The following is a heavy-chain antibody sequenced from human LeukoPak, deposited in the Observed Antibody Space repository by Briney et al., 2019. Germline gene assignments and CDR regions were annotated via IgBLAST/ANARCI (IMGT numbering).Heavy chain of an antibody. CDR3: ARDGPQWLAAFDN. D-gene: IGHD6-19*01. Sequence: SETLSLTCTVSGGSISTYQWSWIRQSPGKGLEWIGNVYKSGSTNYIPSLKSRVTISVGTSKNQFSLKLSSVTAADTAVYYCARDGPQWLAAFDNWGQGTLVTVSS. CDR1: GGSISTYQ. V-gene: IGHV4-59*01. J-gene: IGHJ4*02. CDR2: VYKSGST.